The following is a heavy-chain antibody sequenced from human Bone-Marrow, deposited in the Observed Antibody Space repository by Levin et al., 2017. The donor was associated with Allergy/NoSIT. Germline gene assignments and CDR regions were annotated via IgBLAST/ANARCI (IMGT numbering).Heavy chain of an antibody. D-gene: IGHD2/OR15-2a*01. CDR1: GFTFSDYT. Sequence: PGGSLRLSCTASGFTFSDYTMNWVRQAPGKGLEWIGFIRSTPYGATTEYAASVKGRFSISRDDSKSIAYLQLNSLKTDDTAVYFCTSPTSQTLYYYYYGMDVWGHGTRVTVSS. CDR2: IRSTPYGATT. V-gene: IGHV3-49*04. J-gene: IGHJ6*02. CDR3: TSPTSQTLYYYYYGMDV.